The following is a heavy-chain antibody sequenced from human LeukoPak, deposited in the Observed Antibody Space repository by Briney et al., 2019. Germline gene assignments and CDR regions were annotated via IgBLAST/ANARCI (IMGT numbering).Heavy chain of an antibody. V-gene: IGHV4-59*08. Sequence: SETLSLTCTVSGGSISSYYWSWIRQPPGKGLEWIGYIYYSGSTNYNPSLTSRVTISVDTSKNQFSLKLRSVTAADTAVYYCASTRCSGGSCWMDVWGQGTTVTVSS. CDR2: IYYSGST. CDR3: ASTRCSGGSCWMDV. CDR1: GGSISSYY. D-gene: IGHD2-15*01. J-gene: IGHJ6*02.